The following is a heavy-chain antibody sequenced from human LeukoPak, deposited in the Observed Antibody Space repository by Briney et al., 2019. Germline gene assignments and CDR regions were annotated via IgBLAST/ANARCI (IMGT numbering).Heavy chain of an antibody. V-gene: IGHV3-30*02. CDR3: AKVDSSSWGIPDY. Sequence: GGSLRLSCAASGFTFSSYGMHWVRQAPSKGLEWVTFIRSDGSIKYYADSVKGRFTISRDNSKNTLYLQMNSLRTEDTAVYYCAKVDSSSWGIPDYWGQGTLVTVSS. J-gene: IGHJ4*02. CDR2: IRSDGSIK. CDR1: GFTFSSYG. D-gene: IGHD6-13*01.